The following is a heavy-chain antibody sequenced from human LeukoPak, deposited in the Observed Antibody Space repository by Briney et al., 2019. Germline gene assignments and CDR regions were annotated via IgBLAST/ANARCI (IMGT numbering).Heavy chain of an antibody. CDR1: GFTFSSYG. Sequence: GGSLRLSCAASGFTFSSYGMHWVRQAPGKGREGVAFIRYDGSNKYYEDSVKGRFTISRDNSKNPLYPQINSRRAEDTAGYYWSKPGLRRYYYGMDVWGQGATVTVSS. CDR2: IRYDGSNK. CDR3: SKPGLRRYYYGMDV. V-gene: IGHV3-30*02. J-gene: IGHJ6*02. D-gene: IGHD4-17*01.